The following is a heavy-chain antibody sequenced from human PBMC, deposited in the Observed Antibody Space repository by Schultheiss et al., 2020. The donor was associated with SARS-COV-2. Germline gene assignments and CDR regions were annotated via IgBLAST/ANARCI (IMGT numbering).Heavy chain of an antibody. CDR3: ASGLTGVDPAFDI. CDR2: INPNSGGT. Sequence: GGSLRLSCAASGYTFTGYYMHWVRQAPGQGLEWMGWINPNSGGTNYAQKFQGWVTMTRDTSISTAYMELSRLRSDDTAVYYCASGLTGVDPAFDIWGQGTMVTVSS. D-gene: IGHD7-27*01. CDR1: GYTFTGYY. V-gene: IGHV1-2*04. J-gene: IGHJ3*02.